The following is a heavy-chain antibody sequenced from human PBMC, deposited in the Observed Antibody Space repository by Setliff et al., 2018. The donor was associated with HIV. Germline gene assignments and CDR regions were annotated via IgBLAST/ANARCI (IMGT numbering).Heavy chain of an antibody. V-gene: IGHV4-34*01. D-gene: IGHD2-15*01. CDR1: GGSLSGSY. J-gene: IGHJ4*02. CDR2: TNPSGST. CDR3: AKVGSWGGRGYFDS. Sequence: PSETLSLTCAVYGGSLSGSYLSWIRQTPGKGLEWIGETNPSGSTSYNPSLKSRVTISVDTSRIHFYVNLTSLTASYTAVYYCAKVGSWGGRGYFDSWGQGISVTVSS.